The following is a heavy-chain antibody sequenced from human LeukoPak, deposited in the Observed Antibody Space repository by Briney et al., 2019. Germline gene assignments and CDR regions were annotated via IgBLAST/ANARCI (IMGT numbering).Heavy chain of an antibody. V-gene: IGHV3-15*07. Sequence: GGSLRLSCAASGFTFSNAYMNWVRQAPGKGLEWVGRIKPKTDGKTTEYAAPVKDRFSISRDDSKSMMYLQMNSLKTEDTAVYYCITPLPYSAQGGQGTLVTVSS. CDR1: GFTFSNAY. D-gene: IGHD2-21*01. CDR2: IKPKTDGKTT. J-gene: IGHJ4*02. CDR3: ITPLPYSAQ.